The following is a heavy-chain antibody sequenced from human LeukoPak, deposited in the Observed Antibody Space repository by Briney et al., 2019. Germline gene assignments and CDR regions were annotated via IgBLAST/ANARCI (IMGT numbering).Heavy chain of an antibody. J-gene: IGHJ4*02. Sequence: SVKVSCKAFGGTFGTYTISWVRQAPGQGLEWMGRILPIIHIPDYAQKFQDRVTITADTSTNTAYMELGSLRSEDTAVYYCARETEDDSIFGVVFGPLDYWGQGTMVTVSS. CDR3: ARETEDDSIFGVVFGPLDY. CDR2: ILPIIHIP. V-gene: IGHV1-69*04. CDR1: GGTFGTYT. D-gene: IGHD3-3*01.